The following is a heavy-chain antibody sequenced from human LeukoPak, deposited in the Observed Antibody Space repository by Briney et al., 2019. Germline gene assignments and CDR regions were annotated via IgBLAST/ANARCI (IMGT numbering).Heavy chain of an antibody. Sequence: ASVKVSCKASVYTFTSYGISWVRQAPGQGLEWMGWISAYNGNTNYAQKLQGRVTMTTDTSTSTAYMELRSLRSDDTAVYYCARDNPYYDSSGYYFFDYWGQGTLVTVSS. CDR3: ARDNPYYDSSGYYFFDY. CDR1: VYTFTSYG. CDR2: ISAYNGNT. V-gene: IGHV1-18*01. J-gene: IGHJ4*02. D-gene: IGHD3-22*01.